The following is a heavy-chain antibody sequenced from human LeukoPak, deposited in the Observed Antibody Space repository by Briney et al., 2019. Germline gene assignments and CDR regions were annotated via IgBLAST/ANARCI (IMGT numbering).Heavy chain of an antibody. D-gene: IGHD6-19*01. CDR2: IYSGGST. J-gene: IGHJ5*02. CDR3: ARGGSGWYGGYNWFDP. V-gene: IGHV3-66*01. CDR1: GFTVSSNY. Sequence: GGSLRLSCAASGFTVSSNYMSWVRQAPGKGLEWVSVIYSGGSTYYADSVKGRFTISRDNSKNTLYLQMNSLRAEDTAVYYCARGGSGWYGGYNWFDPWGQGTLVTVSS.